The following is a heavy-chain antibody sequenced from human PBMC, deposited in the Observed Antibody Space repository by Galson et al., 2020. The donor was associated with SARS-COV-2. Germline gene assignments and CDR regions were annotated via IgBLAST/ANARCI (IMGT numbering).Heavy chain of an antibody. V-gene: IGHV3-11*01. Sequence: GESLKTSCAAPGFTFSDYYMSWIRQAPGKGPEWVSYISSSGSTIHYADSVKGRFTIARNNAKNSLYLQMNSLRAEDTAVYHCAREEYGDYDYWGQGTLVTVSS. D-gene: IGHD4-17*01. J-gene: IGHJ4*02. CDR2: ISSSGSTI. CDR3: AREEYGDYDY. CDR1: GFTFSDYY.